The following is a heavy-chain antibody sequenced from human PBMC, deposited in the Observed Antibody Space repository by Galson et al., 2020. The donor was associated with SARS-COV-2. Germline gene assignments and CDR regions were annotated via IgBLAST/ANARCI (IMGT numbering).Heavy chain of an antibody. Sequence: SQTLSLTCTVSGYSISSGYYWGWIRQPPGKGLEWIGSIYHSGSTYYNPSLKSRVTISVDTSKNQFSLKLSSVTAADTAVYYCARVSGSGWYGYFDYWGQGTLVTVSS. J-gene: IGHJ4*02. CDR2: IYHSGST. V-gene: IGHV4-38-2*02. D-gene: IGHD6-19*01. CDR3: ARVSGSGWYGYFDY. CDR1: GYSISSGYY.